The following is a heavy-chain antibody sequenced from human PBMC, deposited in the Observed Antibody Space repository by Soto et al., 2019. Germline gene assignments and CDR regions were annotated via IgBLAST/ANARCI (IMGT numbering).Heavy chain of an antibody. CDR1: GSTFTSYG. V-gene: IGHV1-18*04. J-gene: IGHJ5*02. D-gene: IGHD3-22*01. Sequence: ASVKVSCKASGSTFTSYGISWVRQATGQGLQWMGWISAYNGNTKYVQKLKGRVSMTIDTSTSTAYLELRSLRSDDTAVYFCARDPSASYYDTSGYSAGVYWLDPWGQGTLVTVSS. CDR3: ARDPSASYYDTSGYSAGVYWLDP. CDR2: ISAYNGNT.